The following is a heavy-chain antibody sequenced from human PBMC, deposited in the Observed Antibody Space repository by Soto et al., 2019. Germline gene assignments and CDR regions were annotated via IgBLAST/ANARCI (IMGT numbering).Heavy chain of an antibody. Sequence: QVLLQESGPGLVQPSGTLSLSCAVSGVSISSNYYWGWVRQSPGKGLEWLGYISHIGSVNYSPSLMSRVTISMDRSENQFSLKLNSVTAADTAVYYCVRSFGWYAIDYWGQGTLVIVSS. J-gene: IGHJ4*02. D-gene: IGHD6-19*01. V-gene: IGHV4-4*02. CDR1: GVSISSNYY. CDR2: ISHIGSV. CDR3: VRSFGWYAIDY.